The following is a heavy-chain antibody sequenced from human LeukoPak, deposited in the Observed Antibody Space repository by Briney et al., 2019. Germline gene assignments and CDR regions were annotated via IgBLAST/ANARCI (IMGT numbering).Heavy chain of an antibody. CDR1: GFTFSRYA. V-gene: IGHV3-30*04. D-gene: IGHD4-17*01. Sequence: PGGSLRLSCVASGFTFSRYAMHWARKAPGKGLEWVSDIFSDRSDKLYADSVKGRFTISRDNAKNSLYLQMNSLRAEDTAVYYCARDTVTTDWGQGTLVTVSS. J-gene: IGHJ4*02. CDR2: IFSDRSDK. CDR3: ARDTVTTD.